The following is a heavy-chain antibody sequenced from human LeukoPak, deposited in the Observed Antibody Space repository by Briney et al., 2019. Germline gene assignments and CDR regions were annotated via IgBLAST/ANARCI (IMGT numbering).Heavy chain of an antibody. J-gene: IGHJ4*02. CDR2: ISSDGSDT. D-gene: IGHD6-19*01. Sequence: GGSLRLSCAASGFTFSHYWMHWVRQAPGKGLVGVSRISSDGSDTTYADSVKGRFTISRDNAKNSVYLQMNSLSAEDTGVYYCARAREAQWLVDYWGQGTLVTVSS. CDR1: GFTFSHYW. CDR3: ARAREAQWLVDY. V-gene: IGHV3-74*01.